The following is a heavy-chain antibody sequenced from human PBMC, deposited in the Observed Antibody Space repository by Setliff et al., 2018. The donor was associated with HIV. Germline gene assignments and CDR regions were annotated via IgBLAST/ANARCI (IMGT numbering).Heavy chain of an antibody. J-gene: IGHJ6*03. CDR1: GFTFSNYA. V-gene: IGHV3-30*18. CDR2: ISFDGSNK. CDR3: AKDAITMVRGHYYYMDV. Sequence: GESLKISCAASGFTFSNYAIHWVRQAPGKGLEWVAVISFDGSNKYYVDSVKGRFSISRDNSKNTLYLQMNSLRVEDTALYFCAKDAITMVRGHYYYMDVWGKGTTVTVSS. D-gene: IGHD3-10*01.